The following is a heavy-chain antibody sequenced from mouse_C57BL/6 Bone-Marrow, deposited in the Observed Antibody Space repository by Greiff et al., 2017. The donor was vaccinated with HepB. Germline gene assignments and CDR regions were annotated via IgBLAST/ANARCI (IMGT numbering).Heavy chain of an antibody. CDR2: ISYSGST. CDR1: GYSITSGSV. V-gene: IGHV3-1*01. D-gene: IGHD2-4*01. Sequence: VQLLQSGPGMVKPSQSLSLTCTVTGYSITSGSVCHWIQRLPGNILEWMGYISYSGSTNYNQTLKSRISITQDTAKNHIFLQLNSVTTEDTATYYCARYDCGGAWFAYWGQGTLVTVSA. J-gene: IGHJ3*01. CDR3: ARYDCGGAWFAY.